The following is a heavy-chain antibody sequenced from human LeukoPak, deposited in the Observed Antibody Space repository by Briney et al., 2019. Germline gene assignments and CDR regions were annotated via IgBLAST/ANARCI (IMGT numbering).Heavy chain of an antibody. Sequence: ASVKVSCKASGYTFTNFDIMWVRQATGQGLEWMGWVNTNSGGTGYAQKFQGRVSMTRDTSIGTAYMELSSLRSEDTAIYYCARGRGGTIIRGYLDSWGREPWSPSPQ. J-gene: IGHJ5*01. CDR1: GYTFTNFD. V-gene: IGHV1-8*01. CDR2: VNTNSGGT. CDR3: ARGRGGTIIRGYLDS. D-gene: IGHD3-10*01.